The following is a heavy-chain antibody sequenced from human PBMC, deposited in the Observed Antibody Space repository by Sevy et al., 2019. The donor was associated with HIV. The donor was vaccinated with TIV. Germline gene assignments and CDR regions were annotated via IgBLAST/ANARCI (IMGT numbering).Heavy chain of an antibody. Sequence: GGSLRLSCAASGFIFSSYEMNWVRQAPGKGLEWVSYISNSGTTIYYSDSVKGRFTISGDNARNSLYLQMNSLRAEDTAVYYCARDLPPSATTVAHFDCWGQGTLVTVSS. V-gene: IGHV3-48*03. CDR3: ARDLPPSATTVAHFDC. J-gene: IGHJ4*02. CDR1: GFIFSSYE. CDR2: ISNSGTTI. D-gene: IGHD4-17*01.